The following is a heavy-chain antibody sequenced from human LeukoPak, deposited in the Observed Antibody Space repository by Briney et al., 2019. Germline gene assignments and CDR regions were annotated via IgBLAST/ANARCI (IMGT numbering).Heavy chain of an antibody. J-gene: IGHJ6*03. CDR1: GGSFSTYY. D-gene: IGHD3-10*01. V-gene: IGHV4-4*07. CDR3: ARDLSGLWFGEFSYYYYMDV. CDR2: IYISGST. Sequence: PSETLSLTCTVSGGSFSTYYWSWIRQPAGKGLEWIGRIYISGSTNYNPSLKSRVTMSVDTSKNQFSLKLSSVTAADTAVYYCARDLSGLWFGEFSYYYYMDVWGKGTTVTISS.